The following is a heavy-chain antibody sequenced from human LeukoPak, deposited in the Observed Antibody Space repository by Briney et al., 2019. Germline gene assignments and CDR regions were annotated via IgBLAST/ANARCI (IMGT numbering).Heavy chain of an antibody. CDR3: ARDRRDGYNS. CDR1: GGSFSDNY. V-gene: IGHV4-34*01. CDR2: INHSGST. D-gene: IGHD5-24*01. J-gene: IGHJ5*02. Sequence: PSETLSLTCAVYGGSFSDNYWSWIRQSPGKGLEWIGDINHSGSTNYNPSLKSRVTISVDTSKNQFSLKLSSVTAADTAVYYWARDRRDGYNSWGQGTLVTVSS.